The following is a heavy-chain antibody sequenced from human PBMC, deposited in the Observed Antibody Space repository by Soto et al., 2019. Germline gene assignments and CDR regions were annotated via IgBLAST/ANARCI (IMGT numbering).Heavy chain of an antibody. CDR3: ARDILPSYDYDSSGNWFDP. J-gene: IGHJ5*02. V-gene: IGHV1-18*01. D-gene: IGHD3-22*01. CDR2: ISAYNGNT. CDR1: GYTFTSYG. Sequence: ASVKVSCKASGYTFTSYGISWVRQSPGRGLEWMGWISAYNGNTNYAQKLQGRVTMTTDTSTSTAYMELRSLRSDDTAVYYCARDILPSYDYDSSGNWFDPWGQGTLVTVSS.